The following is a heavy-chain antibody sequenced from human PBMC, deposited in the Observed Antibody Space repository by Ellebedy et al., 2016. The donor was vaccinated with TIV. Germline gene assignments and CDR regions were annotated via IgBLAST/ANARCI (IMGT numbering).Heavy chain of an antibody. CDR2: IWHDGSNK. CDR1: GFIFSSYG. J-gene: IGHJ6*02. Sequence: GESLKISFTAPGFIFSSYGIPWVRQAPDKGLEWVAVIWHDGSNKYYADSVKGRFTISRDNSKNTLYLQMNSLRAEDTGIYYCAREAVTRNYYYGMDVWGQGTTVTVFS. CDR3: AREAVTRNYYYGMDV. V-gene: IGHV3-33*01. D-gene: IGHD4-17*01.